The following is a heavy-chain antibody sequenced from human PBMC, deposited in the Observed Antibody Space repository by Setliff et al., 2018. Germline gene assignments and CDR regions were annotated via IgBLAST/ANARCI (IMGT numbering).Heavy chain of an antibody. CDR3: ARHLYLGGFNI. Sequence: SETLSLTCSVSGGSISGYYWSWIRQPAGKGLERIGYIFYSGSTNYNPSLKSRVTISVDTSKNQFSLNLNSVTAADTAVYYCARHLYLGGFNIWGQGTMVTVSS. D-gene: IGHD2-8*01. CDR1: GGSISGYY. V-gene: IGHV4-59*08. J-gene: IGHJ3*02. CDR2: IFYSGST.